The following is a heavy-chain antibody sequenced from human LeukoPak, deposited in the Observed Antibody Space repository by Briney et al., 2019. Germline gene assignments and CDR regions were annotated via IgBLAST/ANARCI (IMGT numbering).Heavy chain of an antibody. CDR1: GGSISSGSYY. J-gene: IGHJ4*02. D-gene: IGHD2-15*01. CDR3: ARDRYSIDCSGGSCYPSPVYYFDY. V-gene: IGHV4-61*02. CDR2: IYTSGST. Sequence: PSETLSLTCTVSGGSISSGSYYWSWIRQPAGKGLEWIGRIYTSGSTNYNPSLKSRVTISVDTSKNQFSLKLSSVTAADTAVYYCARDRYSIDCSGGSCYPSPVYYFDYWGQGTLVTVSS.